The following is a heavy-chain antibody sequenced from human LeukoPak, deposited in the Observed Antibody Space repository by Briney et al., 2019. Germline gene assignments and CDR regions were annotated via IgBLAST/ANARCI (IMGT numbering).Heavy chain of an antibody. Sequence: PSETLSLTCTVSGGSISSSSYYWGWIRHPPGKGLGWIGSIYYSGSTYYNPSLKSRVTISVDTSKNQFSLKLSSVTAADTAVYYCARRYSSGFVGYWGQGTLVTVSS. D-gene: IGHD6-19*01. CDR1: GGSISSSSYY. V-gene: IGHV4-39*01. CDR3: ARRYSSGFVGY. J-gene: IGHJ4*02. CDR2: IYYSGST.